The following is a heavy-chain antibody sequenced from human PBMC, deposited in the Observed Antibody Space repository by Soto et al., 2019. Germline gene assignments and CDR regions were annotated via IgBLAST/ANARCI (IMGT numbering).Heavy chain of an antibody. CDR1: GFSFNSYG. V-gene: IGHV3-30*18. CDR3: AKGHCGGDCSSDYYFDY. CDR2: ISYDGKHK. D-gene: IGHD2-21*02. Sequence: GGSLRLSCAASGFSFNSYGMHWVRQAPGKGLEWVTVISYDGKHKHYADSVKGRFAISRDNSKNTLYLQMNSLGPEDTAVYYCAKGHCGGDCSSDYYFDYWGQGALVTVPQ. J-gene: IGHJ4*02.